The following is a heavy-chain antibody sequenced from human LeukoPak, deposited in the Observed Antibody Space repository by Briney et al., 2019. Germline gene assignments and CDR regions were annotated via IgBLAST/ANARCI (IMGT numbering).Heavy chain of an antibody. J-gene: IGHJ4*02. Sequence: GGSLRLSCAASGFTFSSHDMHWVRQPTGKGLEWVSVIGTAGNTYYTDSVKGRFTISRENAKNPLCLQMDNLRAEDTAVYYCARSKSYSSGWTDFDCWGQGTLVTVSS. CDR2: IGTAGNT. CDR1: GFTFSSHD. V-gene: IGHV3-13*01. D-gene: IGHD6-19*01. CDR3: ARSKSYSSGWTDFDC.